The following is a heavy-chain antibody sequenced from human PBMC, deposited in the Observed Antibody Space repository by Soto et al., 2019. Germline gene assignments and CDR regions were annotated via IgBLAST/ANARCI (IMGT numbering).Heavy chain of an antibody. D-gene: IGHD3-22*01. CDR2: IXPIXXTX. J-gene: IGHJ4*02. CDR3: ARVNGDDSSGYYLDY. Sequence: SAKVSCKASGGTFSSYAISCVRQATGQGIEWMGGIXPIXXTXXXXXKXXGRVTITADESTSTAYMELSSLRSEDTAVYYCARVNGDDSSGYYLDYWVQGTLVTASS. CDR1: GGTFSSYA. V-gene: IGHV1-69*13.